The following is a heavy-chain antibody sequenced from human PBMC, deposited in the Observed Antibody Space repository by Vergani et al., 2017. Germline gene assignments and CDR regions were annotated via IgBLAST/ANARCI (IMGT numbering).Heavy chain of an antibody. Sequence: EVQLVESGGGLVQPGRSLRLSCAASGFTFDDYAMHLVRQAPGKGLEWVSGISWNSGSIGYADSVKCLFTISRDNAKNSLYLQMNSLRAEDTALYYCAKCPKPNILGGYSFDICGQGTMVTVSS. J-gene: IGHJ3*02. CDR2: ISWNSGSI. CDR1: GFTFDDYA. D-gene: IGHD1-26*01. V-gene: IGHV3-9*01. CDR3: AKCPKPNILGGYSFDI.